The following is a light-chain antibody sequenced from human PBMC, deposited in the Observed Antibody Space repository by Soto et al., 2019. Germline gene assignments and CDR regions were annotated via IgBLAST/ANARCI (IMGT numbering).Light chain of an antibody. CDR1: QSISRY. CDR2: AAS. CDR3: QQTFSTLFT. V-gene: IGKV1-39*01. J-gene: IGKJ3*01. Sequence: DIQMTQSPSALSASVGDRVTITCRASQSISRYLNWYQQKPGRAPEPLIYAASSLQSGVPSRFSGSGSGTDFTLTISNLQPEDFATYFCQQTFSTLFTFGPGTKVEIK.